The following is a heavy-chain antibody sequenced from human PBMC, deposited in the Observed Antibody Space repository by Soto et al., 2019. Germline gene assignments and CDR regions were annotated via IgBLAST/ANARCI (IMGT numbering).Heavy chain of an antibody. V-gene: IGHV4-39*01. CDR1: GGSISSSSYY. Sequence: SETLSLTCTVSGGSISSSSYYWGWIRQPPGKGLEWIGSIYYSGSTYYNPSLKSRVTISVDTSKNQFSLKLSSVTAADTAVYYCARQQQQLVPFSYWGQGTMVTVSS. CDR3: ARQQQQLVPFSY. D-gene: IGHD6-13*01. CDR2: IYYSGST. J-gene: IGHJ4*02.